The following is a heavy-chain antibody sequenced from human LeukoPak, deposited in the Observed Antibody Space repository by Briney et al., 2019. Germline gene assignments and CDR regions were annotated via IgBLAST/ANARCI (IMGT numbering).Heavy chain of an antibody. CDR2: MNPNSGNT. CDR3: ARVLKLITAPSAIGY. D-gene: IGHD3-16*01. V-gene: IGHV1-8*01. CDR1: GYTFSSYD. Sequence: ASVKVSCKASGYTFSSYDINWVRQATGQGLEWMGWMNPNSGNTGYAQKFQGRVTMTRNTSISTAYMELSSLRSEDTAVYYCARVLKLITAPSAIGYWGQGTLVTVSS. J-gene: IGHJ4*02.